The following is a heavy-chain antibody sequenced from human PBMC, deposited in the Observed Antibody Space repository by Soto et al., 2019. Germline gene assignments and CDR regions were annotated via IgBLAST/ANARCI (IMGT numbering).Heavy chain of an antibody. CDR2: ISSSGSTI. CDR1: GFTFSDYY. J-gene: IGHJ4*02. CDR3: AKDQGSSWYEIDY. Sequence: GGSLRLSCAASGFTFSDYYMSWIRQAPGKGLEWVSYISSSGSTIYYADSVKGRFTISRDNSKSTLYLQMNSLRAEDTAVYYCAKDQGSSWYEIDYWGQGTLVTVSS. D-gene: IGHD6-13*01. V-gene: IGHV3-11*01.